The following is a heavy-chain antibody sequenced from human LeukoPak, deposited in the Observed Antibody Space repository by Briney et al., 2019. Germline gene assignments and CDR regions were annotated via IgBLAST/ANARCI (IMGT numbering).Heavy chain of an antibody. V-gene: IGHV4-59*01. CDR3: ARVDGGGYYYYGMDV. J-gene: IGHJ6*02. Sequence: SETLSLTCTVSAGSISSYYWSWIRQPPGKGLEWIGYIYSGGSTNYNPSLKSRVTISVDTSKNQFSLKLSSVTAADTAVYYCARVDGGGYYYYGMDVWGQGTTVTVSS. CDR2: IYSGGST. D-gene: IGHD3-10*01. CDR1: AGSISSYY.